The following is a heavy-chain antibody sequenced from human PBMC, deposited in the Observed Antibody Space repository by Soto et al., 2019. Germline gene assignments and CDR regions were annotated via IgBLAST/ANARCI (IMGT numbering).Heavy chain of an antibody. CDR2: FDPEDGET. J-gene: IGHJ3*02. CDR1: GYTLTELS. CDR3: ATSAAGTTSVPAFDI. V-gene: IGHV1-24*01. Sequence: ALVKVSCKVSGYTLTELSMHWVRQAPGKGLEWMGGFDPEDGETIYAQKFQGRVTMTEDTSTDTAYMELSSLRSEDMAVYYCATSAAGTTSVPAFDIWGQGTMVTVSS. D-gene: IGHD1-1*01.